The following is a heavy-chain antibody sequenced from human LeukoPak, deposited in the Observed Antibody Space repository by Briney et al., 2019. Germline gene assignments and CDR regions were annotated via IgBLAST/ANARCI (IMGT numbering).Heavy chain of an antibody. D-gene: IGHD2-2*01. CDR2: INHSGST. J-gene: IGHJ4*02. Sequence: SETRSLTCAVYGGSFSGYYWSWIRQPPGKGLEWIGEINHSGSTNYNPSLKSRVTISVDTSKNKFSLQQSSVTAADTAVYYASRRRVVPAARRGYSAYWGQGTLVTVSS. CDR1: GGSFSGYY. CDR3: SRRRVVPAARRGYSAY. V-gene: IGHV4-34*01.